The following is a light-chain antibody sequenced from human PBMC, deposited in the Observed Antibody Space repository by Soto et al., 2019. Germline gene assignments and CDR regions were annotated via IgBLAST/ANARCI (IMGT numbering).Light chain of an antibody. CDR2: EVS. V-gene: IGLV2-14*01. CDR1: SSDVGDYNY. J-gene: IGLJ3*02. CDR3: SSYTTTATPYWV. Sequence: QSVLTQPASVSASPGQSITISCAGTSSDVGDYNYVSWYQHHPGEAPKLIIYEVSNRPSGVSNRFSGSKSANAASLTISGLQAEDEAYYYCSSYTTTATPYWVFGGGTKVTVL.